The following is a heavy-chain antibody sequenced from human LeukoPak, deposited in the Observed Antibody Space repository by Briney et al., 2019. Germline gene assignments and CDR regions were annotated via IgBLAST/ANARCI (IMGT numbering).Heavy chain of an antibody. V-gene: IGHV1-2*04. CDR1: GYTFTGYY. Sequence: ASVKGSCKASGYTFTGYYMHWVRQAPGQGLEWMGWINPNSGGTNYAQKFQGWVTMTRDTSISTAYMELSRLRSDDTAVYYCAGEFLYGSCDYWGQGTLVTVSS. CDR2: INPNSGGT. D-gene: IGHD3-10*01. J-gene: IGHJ4*02. CDR3: AGEFLYGSCDY.